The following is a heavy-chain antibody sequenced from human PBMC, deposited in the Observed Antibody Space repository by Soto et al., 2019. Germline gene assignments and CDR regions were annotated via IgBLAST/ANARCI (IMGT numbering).Heavy chain of an antibody. CDR3: ARDADEGYCSGGSCYDRLDWFDP. V-gene: IGHV1-18*01. D-gene: IGHD2-15*01. CDR1: GYTFTSYG. CDR2: SSAYNGNT. J-gene: IGHJ5*02. Sequence: QVQLVQSGAEVKKPGASVKVSCKASGYTFTSYGISWVRQAPGQGLEWMGWSSAYNGNTNYAQKRQGRVTMTTDTSTSTAYMELRSLRSDDTAVYYCARDADEGYCSGGSCYDRLDWFDPWGQGTLVTISS.